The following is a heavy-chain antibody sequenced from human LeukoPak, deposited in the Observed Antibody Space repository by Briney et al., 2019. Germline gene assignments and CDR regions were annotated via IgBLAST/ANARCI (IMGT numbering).Heavy chain of an antibody. CDR1: GFTFGGYA. Sequence: GGSLRLSCTASGFTFGGYAMSWVRQAPGKGLEWVGFIRSKAYGGTTEYAASVKGRFTISRDDSKSIAYLQMNSLKTEDTAVYYCTRLGYCSSTSCYYYYYYMDVWGKGTTVTVSS. V-gene: IGHV3-49*04. J-gene: IGHJ6*03. CDR3: TRLGYCSSTSCYYYYYYMDV. CDR2: IRSKAYGGTT. D-gene: IGHD2-2*01.